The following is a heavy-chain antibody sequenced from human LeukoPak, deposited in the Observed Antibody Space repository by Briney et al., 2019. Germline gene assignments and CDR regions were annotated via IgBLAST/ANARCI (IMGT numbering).Heavy chain of an antibody. Sequence: GGSLRLSCAASGFTFTMFSMNWLRQAPGKGLEWIAFIRGRSDTTYYADSVQGRFTTSRDNAEDSVYLQMNSLRVEDTAVYYCARTYDFGIGPPGDAFDNWGQGTLVTVSS. CDR1: GFTFTMFS. CDR2: IRGRSDTT. V-gene: IGHV3-48*01. D-gene: IGHD3-3*01. J-gene: IGHJ3*02. CDR3: ARTYDFGIGPPGDAFDN.